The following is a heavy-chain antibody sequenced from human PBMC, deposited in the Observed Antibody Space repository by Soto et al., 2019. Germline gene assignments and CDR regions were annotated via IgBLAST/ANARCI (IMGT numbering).Heavy chain of an antibody. CDR2: INPSGGST. J-gene: IGHJ6*02. D-gene: IGHD3-10*01. CDR1: GYTFTSYY. V-gene: IGHV1-46*01. CDR3: ARDKRCGFGESGMDV. Sequence: ASVKVSCKASGYTFTSYYMHWVRQAPGQGLEWMGRINPSGGSTSYAQKFQGRVTMTRDTSISTAYMELSRLRSDDTAVYYCARDKRCGFGESGMDVWGQGTTVTVSS.